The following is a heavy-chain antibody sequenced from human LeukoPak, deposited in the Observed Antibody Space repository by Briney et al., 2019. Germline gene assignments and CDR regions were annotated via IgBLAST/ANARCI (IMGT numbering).Heavy chain of an antibody. Sequence: PSETLSLTCTVSGVSISSYYWTWLRQPPGKGLEWIGYIYYSGSTNYNPSLKSRVTVSVDTSKNQFSLKLSSVTAADTAVYYCARVVPAAGGMDVWGQGTTVTVSS. CDR3: ARVVPAAGGMDV. CDR1: GVSISSYY. D-gene: IGHD2-2*01. V-gene: IGHV4-59*01. CDR2: IYYSGST. J-gene: IGHJ6*02.